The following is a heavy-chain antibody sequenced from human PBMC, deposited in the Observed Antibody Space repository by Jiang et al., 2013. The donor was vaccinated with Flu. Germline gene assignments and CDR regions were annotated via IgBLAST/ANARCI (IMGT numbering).Heavy chain of an antibody. J-gene: IGHJ4*02. CDR2: IIPIFGAP. D-gene: IGHD2-15*01. CDR3: VTPDGGAGSDS. CDR1: GGPFRTYS. V-gene: IGHV1-69*06. Sequence: GAEVKKPGSSVKVSCKASGGPFRTYSINWVRQAPGQGLEWLGGIIPIFGAPNYAQKFLGRVTISGDTSTHTAYMELRSLTSEDTALYYCVTPDGGAGSDSWGQGTLVTVSS.